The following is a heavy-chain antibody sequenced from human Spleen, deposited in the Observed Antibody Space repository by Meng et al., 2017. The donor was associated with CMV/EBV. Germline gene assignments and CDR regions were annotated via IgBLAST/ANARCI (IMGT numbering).Heavy chain of an antibody. CDR1: GGTFSSYV. J-gene: IGHJ4*02. CDR3: SRDSLVGERNFDY. CDR2: IIAISGPA. V-gene: IGHV1-69*05. Sequence: SVKVSCKASGGTFSSYVINWVRQAPGQGLEWMGGIIAISGPADYAQKFEGRLTISTDESMTTVYMELSSLRSEDTAIYYCSRDSLVGERNFDYWGQGTLVTVSS. D-gene: IGHD1-26*01.